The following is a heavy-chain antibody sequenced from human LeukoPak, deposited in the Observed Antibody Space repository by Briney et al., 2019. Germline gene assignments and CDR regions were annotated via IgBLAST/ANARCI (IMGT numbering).Heavy chain of an antibody. CDR1: GFTFSSYG. J-gene: IGHJ3*02. D-gene: IGHD3-16*01. CDR3: AKDRNVLHAFDI. Sequence: GGSLRLSCAASGFTFSSYGMHWVRQAPGKGLEWVTFIRCDGSNKYYADSVKGRFTISRDNSNNTLYLQMNSLRAEDTAIYYCAKDRNVLHAFDIWGQGTMVTVSS. V-gene: IGHV3-30*02. CDR2: IRCDGSNK.